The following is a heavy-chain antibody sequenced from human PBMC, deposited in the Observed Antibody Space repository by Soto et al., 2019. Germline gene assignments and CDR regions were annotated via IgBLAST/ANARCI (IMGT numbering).Heavy chain of an antibody. CDR2: IWYDGSNK. CDR3: ARGSPDPPLEYYYYYYMDV. J-gene: IGHJ6*03. Sequence: QVQLVESGGGVVQPGRSLRLSCAASGFTFSSYGMHWVRQAPGKGLEWVAVIWYDGSNKYYADSVKGRFTISRDNSKNTLYLQMNSLRAEDTAVYYCARGSPDPPLEYYYYYYMDVWGKGTTVTVSS. CDR1: GFTFSSYG. V-gene: IGHV3-33*01.